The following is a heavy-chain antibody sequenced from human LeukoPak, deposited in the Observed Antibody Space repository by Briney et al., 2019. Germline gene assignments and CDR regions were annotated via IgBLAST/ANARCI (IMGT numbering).Heavy chain of an antibody. CDR1: GYTFTGYY. CDR2: INPNSGGT. CDR3: ASVGKVGAPRRWFDP. V-gene: IGHV1-2*02. D-gene: IGHD1-26*01. J-gene: IGHJ5*02. Sequence: ASVKVSCKACGYTFTGYYMHWVRQAPGQGLEWMGWINPNSGGTNYAQKFQGRVTMTRDTAISTAYMELSRLRSDGTAVHDCASVGKVGAPRRWFDPWGQGTLVTVSS.